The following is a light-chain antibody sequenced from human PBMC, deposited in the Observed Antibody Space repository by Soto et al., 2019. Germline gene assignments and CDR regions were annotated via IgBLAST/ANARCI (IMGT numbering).Light chain of an antibody. CDR1: QSVSSH. V-gene: IGKV3-11*01. CDR2: DAS. J-gene: IGKJ4*01. Sequence: EIVLTQSPATLSLSPGERAALSCRASQSVSSHLAWYQQKPGQAPRLLIYDASNRATGIPARFSGSGSGTDFTLIISRLEPEDLAVYYCQQRRNWPLTFGGGTKVEIK. CDR3: QQRRNWPLT.